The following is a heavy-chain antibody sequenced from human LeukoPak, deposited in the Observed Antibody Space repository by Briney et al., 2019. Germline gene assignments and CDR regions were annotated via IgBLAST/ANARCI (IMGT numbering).Heavy chain of an antibody. V-gene: IGHV3-30*18. CDR1: GFTFSCYG. J-gene: IGHJ4*02. CDR2: ISYDGNNK. D-gene: IGHD6-13*01. Sequence: GGSLRLSCPASGFTFSCYGMHRVRQAPGKGLEWVAVISYDGNNKYYAESVKGRFTIFRDNPKNTLYLQMNSLRAEDTGVYYCAKGVSSWYPPHFDYWGQGTLITVSS. CDR3: AKGVSSWYPPHFDY.